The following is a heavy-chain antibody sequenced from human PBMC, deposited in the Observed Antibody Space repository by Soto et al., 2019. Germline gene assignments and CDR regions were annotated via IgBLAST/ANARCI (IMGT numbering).Heavy chain of an antibody. CDR1: GYTFTSYA. Sequence: SVKVSCKASGYTFTSYAMHWVRQAPGQRLEWMGWINAGNGNTKYSQKFQGRVTITRDTSASTAYMELSSLRSEDTAVYYCARDGDIVVTPAAIRDGFDPWGQGTLVTVSS. J-gene: IGHJ5*02. V-gene: IGHV1-3*01. CDR2: INAGNGNT. CDR3: ARDGDIVVTPAAIRDGFDP. D-gene: IGHD2-2*02.